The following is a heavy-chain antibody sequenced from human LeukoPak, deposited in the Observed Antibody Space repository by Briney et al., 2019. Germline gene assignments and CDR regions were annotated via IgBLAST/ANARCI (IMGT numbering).Heavy chain of an antibody. V-gene: IGHV4-38-2*02. D-gene: IGHD4-17*01. CDR2: IYHSGST. Sequence: SETLSLTCTVSGGSISSYYWSWIRQPPGKGLEWIGSIYHSGSTYYNPSLKSRVTISVDTSKNQFSLKLSSVTAADTAVYYCARDSHDYGDYVIYYWGQGTLVTVSS. J-gene: IGHJ4*02. CDR1: GGSISSYY. CDR3: ARDSHDYGDYVIYY.